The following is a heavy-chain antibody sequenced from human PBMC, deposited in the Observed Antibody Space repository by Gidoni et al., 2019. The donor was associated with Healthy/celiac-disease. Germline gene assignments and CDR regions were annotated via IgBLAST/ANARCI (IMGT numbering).Heavy chain of an antibody. CDR3: ARDNGGCIVATKFDY. CDR1: GFTFSSYS. J-gene: IGHJ4*02. V-gene: IGHV3-21*01. D-gene: IGHD5-12*01. CDR2: ISSSSSYI. Sequence: EVQLVESGGGLVKPGGSLRLSCAASGFTFSSYSMNWVRQAPGKGLEWVSSISSSSSYIYYADSVKGRFTISRDNAKNSLYLQMNSLRAEDTAVYYCARDNGGCIVATKFDYWGQGTLVTVSS.